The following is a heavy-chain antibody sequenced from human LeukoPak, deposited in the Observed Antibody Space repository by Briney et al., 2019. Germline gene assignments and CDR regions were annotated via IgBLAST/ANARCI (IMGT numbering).Heavy chain of an antibody. CDR2: IWYDGSNK. V-gene: IGHV3-33*01. J-gene: IGHJ4*02. D-gene: IGHD2/OR15-2a*01. CDR3: AREGPRGNSQFDY. Sequence: PGGSLRLSCAASGFTFSNYGMHWVRQAPGKGLEWVALIWYDGSNKYYTDSVKGRFTISRDNSKNTLYLHMNSLRAEDTALYYCAREGPRGNSQFDYWGQGTLVTASS. CDR1: GFTFSNYG.